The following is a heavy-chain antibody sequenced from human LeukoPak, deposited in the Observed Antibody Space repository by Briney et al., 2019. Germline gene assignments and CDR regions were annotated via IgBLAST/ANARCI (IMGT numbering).Heavy chain of an antibody. V-gene: IGHV3-30*03. CDR3: ASGGIYYGAAFDF. CDR2: ISYDGSNK. D-gene: IGHD1-26*01. Sequence: PGGSLRLSCAASGFTFSSYAMSWVRQAPGKGLEWVAVISYDGSNKYYADSVKGRFTISRDNAKNSLYLQMNSLRAEDTALYYCASGGIYYGAAFDFWGQGTLVTVSS. J-gene: IGHJ4*02. CDR1: GFTFSSYA.